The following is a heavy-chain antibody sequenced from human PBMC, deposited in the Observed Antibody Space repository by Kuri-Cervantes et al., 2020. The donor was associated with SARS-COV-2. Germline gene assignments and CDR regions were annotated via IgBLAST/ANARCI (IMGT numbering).Heavy chain of an antibody. CDR2: ISAYNGNT. V-gene: IGHV1-18*04. CDR1: GYTFTSYG. J-gene: IGHJ5*02. CDR3: ARDYDMVQENWFDP. Sequence: ASVKVSCKASGYTFTSYGISWARQAPGQGLEWMGWISAYNGNTNYAQKLQGRVTMTTDTSTSTAYMELRSLRSDDTAVYYCARDYDMVQENWFDPWGQGTLVTVSS. D-gene: IGHD3-10*01.